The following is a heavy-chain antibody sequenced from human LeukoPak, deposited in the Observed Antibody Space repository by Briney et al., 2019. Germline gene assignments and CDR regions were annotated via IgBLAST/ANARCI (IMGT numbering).Heavy chain of an antibody. CDR1: SGSFSNGDYY. CDR2: IYYTGSA. D-gene: IGHD3-10*01. V-gene: IGHV4-61*08. Sequence: PSETLSLTCTVSSGSFSNGDYYWSWLRQPPGKALEWIGYIYYTGSAYYNPSLGGRVILSVDTSKNQFSVKLSSVTAADTAVYYCARSRNYYGSGDYWGQGTLVTVSS. J-gene: IGHJ4*02. CDR3: ARSRNYYGSGDY.